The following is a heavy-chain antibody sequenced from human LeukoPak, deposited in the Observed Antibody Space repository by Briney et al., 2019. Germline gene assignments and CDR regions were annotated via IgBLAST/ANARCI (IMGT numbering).Heavy chain of an antibody. Sequence: GGSLRLSCAASGFTFSSYGMQWVRQAPGKGLEWVAVISYDGSNNYYADSVKGRFTISRDNSKNTLYLQMNSLRAEGTAVYHCAKDLEPYTSGWYGDYWGQGTLVTVSS. CDR2: ISYDGSNN. J-gene: IGHJ4*02. CDR1: GFTFSSYG. CDR3: AKDLEPYTSGWYGDY. V-gene: IGHV3-30*18. D-gene: IGHD6-19*01.